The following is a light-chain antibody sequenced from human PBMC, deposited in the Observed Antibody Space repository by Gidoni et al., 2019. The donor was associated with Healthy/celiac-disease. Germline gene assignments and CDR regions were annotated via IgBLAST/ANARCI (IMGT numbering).Light chain of an antibody. V-gene: IGKV3-11*01. CDR1: QSVSSY. Sequence: EIVLTQSPATLSLSPGERATLSCRASQSVSSYLAWYQQKPGQAPRLLIYDASNRATGIPARFSGSGSGTDFTLTISRLEPEAFAVYYCQQRSNWPLTFXGXTKVEIK. CDR2: DAS. J-gene: IGKJ4*01. CDR3: QQRSNWPLT.